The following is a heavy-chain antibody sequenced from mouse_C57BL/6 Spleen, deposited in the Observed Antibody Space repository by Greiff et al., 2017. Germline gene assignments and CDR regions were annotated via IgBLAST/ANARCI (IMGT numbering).Heavy chain of an antibody. CDR2: ISSGSSTI. CDR1: GFTFSDYG. Sequence: DVMLVESGGGLVKPGGSLKLSCAASGFTFSDYGMHWVRQAPEKGLEWVAYISSGSSTIYYADTVKGRFTISRDNAKNTLFLQMTSLRSEDTAMYYCARRNYGSSYNYFDYWGQGTTLTVSS. D-gene: IGHD1-1*01. V-gene: IGHV5-17*01. J-gene: IGHJ2*01. CDR3: ARRNYGSSYNYFDY.